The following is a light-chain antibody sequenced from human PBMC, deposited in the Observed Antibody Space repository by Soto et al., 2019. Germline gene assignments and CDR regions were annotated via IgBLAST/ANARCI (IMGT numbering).Light chain of an antibody. CDR1: QSLSSSF. CDR3: QQYGNSPQT. CDR2: GAS. V-gene: IGKV3-20*01. Sequence: EIVLTQSPGTLSLSPWERAILSCRASQSLSSSFLAWYQQKPGQAPRLLIYGASSRATGIPNRFSGSGSGTDFTLTISRLEPEDFAVYYCQQYGNSPQTFGQGTKVDIK. J-gene: IGKJ1*01.